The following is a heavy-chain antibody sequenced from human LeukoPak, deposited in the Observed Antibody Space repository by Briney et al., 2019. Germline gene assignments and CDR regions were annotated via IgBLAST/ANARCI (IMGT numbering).Heavy chain of an antibody. Sequence: SETLSLTCTVSGGSISSYYWSWIRQPPGKGLEWIGYIYYSGSTNYNPSLKSRVTISVDTSKNQFSLKLSSVTAADTAVYYCARGPLEVGQRRNYYYYGMDVWGQGTTVTVSS. CDR2: IYYSGST. D-gene: IGHD6-25*01. CDR1: GGSISSYY. J-gene: IGHJ6*02. V-gene: IGHV4-59*01. CDR3: ARGPLEVGQRRNYYYYGMDV.